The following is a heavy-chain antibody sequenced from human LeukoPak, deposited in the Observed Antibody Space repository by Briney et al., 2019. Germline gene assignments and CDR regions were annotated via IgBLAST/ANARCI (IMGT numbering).Heavy chain of an antibody. Sequence: PGGSLRLSCAASGFTFSSYSMNWVRQAPGKGLEWVSSISSSSSCIYYADSVKGRFTISRDNAKNSLYLQMNSLRAEDTAVYYCAKGDTTWELPHDYWGQGTLVTVSS. D-gene: IGHD1-26*01. V-gene: IGHV3-21*01. J-gene: IGHJ4*02. CDR2: ISSSSSCI. CDR3: AKGDTTWELPHDY. CDR1: GFTFSSYS.